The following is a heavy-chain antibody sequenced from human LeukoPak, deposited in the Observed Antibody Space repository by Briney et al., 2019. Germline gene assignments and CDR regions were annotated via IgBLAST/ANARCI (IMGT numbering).Heavy chain of an antibody. D-gene: IGHD5-18*01. CDR2: ISAYNGNT. J-gene: IGHJ4*02. CDR3: ARDRDTAMVDY. V-gene: IGHV1-18*01. Sequence: GASVKVSCKASGYTFTSYGISWVRQAPGQGLEWMGWISAYNGNTNYAQKFQGRVTMTRDTSTSTVYMELSSLRSEDTAVYYCARDRDTAMVDYWGQGTLVTVSS. CDR1: GYTFTSYG.